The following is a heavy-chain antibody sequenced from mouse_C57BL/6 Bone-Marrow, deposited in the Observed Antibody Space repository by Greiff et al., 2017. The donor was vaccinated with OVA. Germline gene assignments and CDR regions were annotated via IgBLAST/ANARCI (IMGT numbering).Heavy chain of an antibody. J-gene: IGHJ2*01. CDR2: INYDGSST. D-gene: IGHD1-1*01. V-gene: IGHV5-16*01. Sequence: EVKLVESEGGLVQPGSSMKLSCTASGFTFSDYYMAWVRQVPEKGLEWVANINYDGSSTYYLDSLKSRFIISRDNAKNILYLQMSSLKSEDTATYDCARGYGSSPVFDYWGQGTTLTVSS. CDR1: GFTFSDYY. CDR3: ARGYGSSPVFDY.